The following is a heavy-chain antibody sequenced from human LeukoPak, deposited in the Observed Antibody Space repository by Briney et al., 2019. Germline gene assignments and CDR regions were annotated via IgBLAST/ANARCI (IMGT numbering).Heavy chain of an antibody. J-gene: IGHJ6*03. CDR1: GGSISSSSYY. V-gene: IGHV4-39*07. CDR3: ARLLERHEVYYYMDV. CDR2: IYYSGST. Sequence: SETLSLTCTVSGGSISSSSYYWGWIRQPPGKGLEWIGSIYYSGSTYYNPSLKSRVTISVDTSKNQFSLKLSSVTAADTAVYYCARLLERHEVYYYMDVWGKGTTVTVSS. D-gene: IGHD1-1*01.